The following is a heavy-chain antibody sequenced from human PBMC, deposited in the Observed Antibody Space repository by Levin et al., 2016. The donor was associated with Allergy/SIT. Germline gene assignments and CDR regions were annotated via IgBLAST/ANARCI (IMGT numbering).Heavy chain of an antibody. Sequence: WVRQAPGQGLEWMGWINPNSGDTNYAQKFQGRVTMTRDTSISTAYMELSRLRSDDTAVYFCARDWPEYDVLTGYWRPFDSWGQGTLVTVSS. CDR3: ARDWPEYDVLTGYWRPFDS. D-gene: IGHD3-9*01. CDR2: INPNSGDT. V-gene: IGHV1-2*02. J-gene: IGHJ4*02.